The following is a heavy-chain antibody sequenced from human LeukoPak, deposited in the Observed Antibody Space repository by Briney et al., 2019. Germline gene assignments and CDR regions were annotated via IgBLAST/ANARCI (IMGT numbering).Heavy chain of an antibody. CDR2: IYYSGSA. V-gene: IGHV4-59*08. J-gene: IGHJ3*02. D-gene: IGHD3-3*01. CDR1: GGSISSYY. Sequence: SETLSLTCTVSGGSISSYYWSWIRQPPGKGLEWIGYIYYSGSANYNPSLKSRVTISVDTSKNQFSLKLSSVTAADTAVYYCARGGYGLESFDIWGQGTVVTVSS. CDR3: ARGGYGLESFDI.